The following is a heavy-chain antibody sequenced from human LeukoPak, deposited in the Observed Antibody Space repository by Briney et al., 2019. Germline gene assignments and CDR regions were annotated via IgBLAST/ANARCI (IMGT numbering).Heavy chain of an antibody. Sequence: GGPLRLSCAASGFIFNIHVVQWARQAPGKGLEWVAFIRYDGSNKYYVDSVKGRFTISRDNSKNTLYLQMNSLRAEDTDVYYCARRVYSGRGGFDPWGQGTLVTVSS. CDR2: IRYDGSNK. D-gene: IGHD5-12*01. CDR1: GFIFNIHV. V-gene: IGHV3-30*02. CDR3: ARRVYSGRGGFDP. J-gene: IGHJ5*02.